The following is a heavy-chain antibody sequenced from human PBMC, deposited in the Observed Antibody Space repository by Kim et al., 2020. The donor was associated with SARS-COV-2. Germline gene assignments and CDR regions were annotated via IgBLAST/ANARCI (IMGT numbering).Heavy chain of an antibody. J-gene: IGHJ4*02. CDR3: AKGGMTTPIDHDY. V-gene: IGHV3-30*18. Sequence: GGSLRLSCAASGLTFSSYGMHWVRQAPGKGLEWVAFISFDGSNKYYADSVEGRFTISRDNSKNALFLQMNSLTAEDTAMYYCAKGGMTTPIDHDYWGQGTLVTVSS. CDR1: GLTFSSYG. CDR2: ISFDGSNK.